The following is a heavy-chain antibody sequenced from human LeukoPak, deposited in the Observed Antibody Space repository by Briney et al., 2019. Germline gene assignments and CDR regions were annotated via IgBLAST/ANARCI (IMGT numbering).Heavy chain of an antibody. CDR1: GFTFSSYA. Sequence: GGSLRLSCAASGFTFSSYAMSWVRQAPGKGLEWVSAMSGSGGSIYYADSVKGRFTISRDNSKNTLYLQMNSLRAEDTAVYYCASASSWYDPFDYWGQGTLVTVSS. V-gene: IGHV3-23*01. J-gene: IGHJ4*02. D-gene: IGHD6-13*01. CDR2: MSGSGGSI. CDR3: ASASSWYDPFDY.